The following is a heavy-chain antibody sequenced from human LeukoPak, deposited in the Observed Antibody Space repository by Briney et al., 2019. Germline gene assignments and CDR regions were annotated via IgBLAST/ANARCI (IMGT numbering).Heavy chain of an antibody. Sequence: PSETLSLTCAVYGGSFSGYYWSWIRQPPGKGLEWLGEINHSGSTNYDPSLKSRVTISVDTSKTLFSLKLSSVTAADTAVYYCARDLIDDSSGYYYVHAFDIWGQGTMVTVSS. CDR1: GGSFSGYY. J-gene: IGHJ3*02. D-gene: IGHD3-22*01. CDR3: ARDLIDDSSGYYYVHAFDI. CDR2: INHSGST. V-gene: IGHV4-34*01.